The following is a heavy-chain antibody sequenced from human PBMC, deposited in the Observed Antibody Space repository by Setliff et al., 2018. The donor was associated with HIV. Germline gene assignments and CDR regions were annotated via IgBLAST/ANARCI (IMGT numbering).Heavy chain of an antibody. CDR1: GFTFSDYG. J-gene: IGHJ6*03. CDR3: ARDQWGYSYGYYYYYMDV. Sequence: PGGSLRLSCAPSGFTFSDYGIHWVRQAPGKGLEWVSVIYSGGSTYYADSVKGRFTISRDNSKNTLYLQMNSLRAEDTAVYYCARDQWGYSYGYYYYYMDVWGKGTTVTVSS. CDR2: IYSGGST. D-gene: IGHD5-18*01. V-gene: IGHV3-NL1*01.